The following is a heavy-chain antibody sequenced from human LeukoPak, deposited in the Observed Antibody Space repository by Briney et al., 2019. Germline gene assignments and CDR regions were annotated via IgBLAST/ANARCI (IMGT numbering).Heavy chain of an antibody. CDR1: GFTFSSYW. V-gene: IGHV3-7*01. D-gene: IGHD2-8*01. J-gene: IGHJ3*02. CDR2: IKQDGSEK. Sequence: GGSLRLSCAASGFTFSSYWMSWVRQAPGKGLEWVANIKQDGSEKYYVDSVKGRFTISRDNAKNSLYLQMNSLRAEDTAVYYCAREGSYSTNGVCYAGLDAFDIWGQGTMVTVSS. CDR3: AREGSYSTNGVCYAGLDAFDI.